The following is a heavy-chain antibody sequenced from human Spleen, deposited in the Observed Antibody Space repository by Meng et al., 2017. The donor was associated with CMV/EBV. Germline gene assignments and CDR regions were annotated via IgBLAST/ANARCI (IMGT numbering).Heavy chain of an antibody. Sequence: IYGGYGSGHYWGWIRQRPGKGLEWGGENNHSGSTNYNPSLTRRDTISVDKSKKQFSLKLSSVTADDTDVYCCAMAPRWLVRPPYDYWGQGTLVTVSS. D-gene: IGHD6-19*01. J-gene: IGHJ4*02. CDR3: AMAPRWLVRPPYDY. CDR1: GGYGSGHY. V-gene: IGHV4-34*01. CDR2: NNHSGST.